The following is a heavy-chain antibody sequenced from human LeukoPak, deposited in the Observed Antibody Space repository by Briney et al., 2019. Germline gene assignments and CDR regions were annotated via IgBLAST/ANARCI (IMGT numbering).Heavy chain of an antibody. V-gene: IGHV4-39*07. Sequence: SETLSLTCTVSGGSSSSSSYYWGWIRQPPGKGLEWIGSIYYSGSTYYNPSLKSRVTISVDTSKNQFSLKLSSVTAADTAVYYCARGRADYYDSSGYPIPFDYWGQGTLVTVSS. CDR1: GGSSSSSSYY. CDR3: ARGRADYYDSSGYPIPFDY. CDR2: IYYSGST. J-gene: IGHJ4*02. D-gene: IGHD3-22*01.